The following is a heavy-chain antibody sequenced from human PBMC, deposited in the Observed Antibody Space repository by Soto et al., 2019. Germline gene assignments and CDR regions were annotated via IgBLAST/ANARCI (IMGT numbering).Heavy chain of an antibody. CDR2: IWYDGSNE. J-gene: IGHJ6*02. V-gene: IGHV3-33*01. Sequence: QVQLVESGGGVVQPGRSLRLSCAAYGFTFSSYAMHWVRQAPGKGLEWVALIWYDGSNEYYADSVKGRFTISRDNSKNTLYLQMNSLRAEDTAVYYCARGSGNYYCGMDVWGQGTTLTVSS. CDR1: GFTFSSYA. D-gene: IGHD3-10*01. CDR3: ARGSGNYYCGMDV.